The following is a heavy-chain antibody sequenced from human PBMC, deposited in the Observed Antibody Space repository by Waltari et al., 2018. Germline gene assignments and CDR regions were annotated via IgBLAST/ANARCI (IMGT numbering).Heavy chain of an antibody. CDR3: ARDYYDSGSQGF. J-gene: IGHJ4*02. D-gene: IGHD3-10*01. CDR2: ISTYNGNT. Sequence: QVQLLQSGAEVKKPGASVKVSCKTSGYTFTTYGITWIRQAPGLGLEWMGWISTYNGNTNYAQNFQGRVTMTTDASTSTVYMELTSLRSDDTAVYYCARDYYDSGSQGFWGQGTLVTVSS. V-gene: IGHV1-18*01. CDR1: GYTFTTYG.